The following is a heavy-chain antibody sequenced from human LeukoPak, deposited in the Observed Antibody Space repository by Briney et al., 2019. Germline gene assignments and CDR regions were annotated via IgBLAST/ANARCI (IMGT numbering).Heavy chain of an antibody. V-gene: IGHV4-4*02. CDR3: AREGRYCSGGSCYRRWFDP. J-gene: IGHJ5*02. D-gene: IGHD2-15*01. CDR2: INHSGST. Sequence: KPSETLSLTCAVSGDSISSDIWWNWVRQPPGKGLEWIGEINHSGSTNYNPSLKSRVTISVDTSKNQFSLKLSSVTAADTAVYYCAREGRYCSGGSCYRRWFDPWGQGTLVTVSS. CDR1: GDSISSDIW.